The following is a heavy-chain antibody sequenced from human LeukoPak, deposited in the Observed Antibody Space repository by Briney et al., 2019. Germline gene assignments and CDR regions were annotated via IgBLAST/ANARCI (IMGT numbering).Heavy chain of an antibody. CDR2: INPSGGST. CDR3: ARDIVVAVAAPDAFDI. D-gene: IGHD6-19*01. CDR1: GYTFTSYY. V-gene: IGHV1-46*01. Sequence: GASVKVSCKASGYTFTSYYMHWVRQAPGQGLEWMGIINPSGGSTSYAQKFQGRVTMTRDTSTSTVYMGLSSLRSEDTAVYYCARDIVVAVAAPDAFDIWGQGTMVTVSS. J-gene: IGHJ3*02.